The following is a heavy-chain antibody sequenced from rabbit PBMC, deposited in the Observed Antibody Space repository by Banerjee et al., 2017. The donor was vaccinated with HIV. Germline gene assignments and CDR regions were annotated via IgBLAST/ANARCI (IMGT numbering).Heavy chain of an antibody. CDR1: GFSFSSSYY. D-gene: IGHD6-1*01. J-gene: IGHJ4*01. Sequence: QEQLVESGGGLVQPGASLTLTCTASGFSFSSSYYMCWVRQAPGKGLEWIACIYAGSSGNTYYASWAKGRFTISKTSSTTVTLQMTSLTAADTATYFCARSYAGYGYGYCFNLWGPGTLVTVS. CDR2: IYAGSSGNT. V-gene: IGHV1S45*01. CDR3: ARSYAGYGYGYCFNL.